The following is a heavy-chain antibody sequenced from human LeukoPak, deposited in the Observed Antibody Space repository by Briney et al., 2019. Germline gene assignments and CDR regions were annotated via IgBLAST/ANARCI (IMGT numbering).Heavy chain of an antibody. D-gene: IGHD2-21*02. Sequence: SETLSLTCTVSGGSISSSSYYWGWIRQPPGKGLEWIGSIYYSGSTYYNPSLKSRVTISVDTSKNQFSLKLSSVTAADTAVYYCARVPAVVTASRFGAFDIWGQGTMATVSS. V-gene: IGHV4-39*07. CDR2: IYYSGST. J-gene: IGHJ3*02. CDR1: GGSISSSSYY. CDR3: ARVPAVVTASRFGAFDI.